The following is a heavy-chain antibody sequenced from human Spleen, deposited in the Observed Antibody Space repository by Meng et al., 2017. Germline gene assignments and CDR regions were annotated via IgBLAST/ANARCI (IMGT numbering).Heavy chain of an antibody. CDR3: ASGAGDYYYYYGMDV. CDR2: MNPNSGNT. J-gene: IGHJ6*02. Sequence: ASVKVSCKASGYTFTSYDINWVRQATGQGLEWMGWMNPNSGNTGYAQKFQGRVTMTRNTSISTAYMELSSLRSEDTAVYYCASGAGDYYYYYGMDVRGQGTTVTVSS. CDR1: GYTFTSYD. V-gene: IGHV1-8*01.